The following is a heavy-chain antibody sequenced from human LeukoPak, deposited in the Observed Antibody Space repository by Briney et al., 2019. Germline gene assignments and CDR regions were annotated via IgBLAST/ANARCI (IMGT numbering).Heavy chain of an antibody. Sequence: SETLSLTCTVSGGSISSHYWSWIRQPPGKGLEWIGYIYYSGSTNYNPSLKSRVTISVDTSKNQFSLKLSSVTAADTAVYYCARNKLEYYYDSSGYLDVWGKGTTVTVSS. CDR1: GGSISSHY. CDR2: IYYSGST. J-gene: IGHJ6*03. D-gene: IGHD3-22*01. CDR3: ARNKLEYYYDSSGYLDV. V-gene: IGHV4-59*11.